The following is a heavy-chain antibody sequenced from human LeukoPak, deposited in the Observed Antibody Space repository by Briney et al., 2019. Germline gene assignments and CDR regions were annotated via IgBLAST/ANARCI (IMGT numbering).Heavy chain of an antibody. J-gene: IGHJ4*02. V-gene: IGHV4-39*07. Sequence: SETLSLTCTVSGASISRSSYYWGWFRQPPGKGLEWIVSIFYSGGPTYYNPSLKSRVTISVDTSKNQFSLKLSFVTAADTAVYYCAKGPTGEKSFDSWGQGTLVTVSS. CDR3: AKGPTGEKSFDS. CDR1: GASISRSSYY. CDR2: IFYSGGPT. D-gene: IGHD7-27*01.